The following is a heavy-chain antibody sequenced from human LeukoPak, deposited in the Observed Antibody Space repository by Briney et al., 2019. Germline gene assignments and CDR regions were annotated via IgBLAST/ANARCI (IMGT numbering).Heavy chain of an antibody. V-gene: IGHV1-69*01. D-gene: IGHD2-2*02. Sequence: SVKVSCKASGGTFSSYAISWVRQAPGQGLEWMGGIIPIFGTANYAQKFQGRVTITADESTSTAYMELSSMRSEDTAVYYCASRPYCSSTSCYTVFDYWGQGTLVTVSS. J-gene: IGHJ4*02. CDR2: IIPIFGTA. CDR3: ASRPYCSSTSCYTVFDY. CDR1: GGTFSSYA.